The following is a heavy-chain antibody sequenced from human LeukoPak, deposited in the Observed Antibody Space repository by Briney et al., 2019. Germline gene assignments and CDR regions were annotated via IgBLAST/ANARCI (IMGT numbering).Heavy chain of an antibody. J-gene: IGHJ6*04. V-gene: IGHV5-10-1*01. CDR3: ARQDYAILTGSYGMGV. D-gene: IGHD3-9*01. CDR1: GYSFTSYW. CDR2: IDPSDSYT. Sequence: GESLKISCKGSGYSFTSYWISWVRQMPGKGLEWMGRIDPSDSYTNYSPSFQGHVTISADKSISTAYLQWSSLKASDTAIYYCARQDYAILTGSYGMGVWGKGTTVTVSS.